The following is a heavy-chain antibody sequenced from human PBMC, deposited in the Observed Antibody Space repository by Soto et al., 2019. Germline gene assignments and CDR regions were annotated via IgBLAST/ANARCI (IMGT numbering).Heavy chain of an antibody. V-gene: IGHV3-53*04. D-gene: IGHD3-10*01. J-gene: IGHJ3*02. Sequence: GGSLRLSCAASGFTVSSNYMSWVRQAPGKGLEWVSVIYSGGSTYYADSVKGRFTISRHNSKNTLYLQMNSLRAEDTAVYYCARGGGSYYGSGSSRALDIWGQGTMVTVS. CDR3: ARGGGSYYGSGSSRALDI. CDR2: IYSGGST. CDR1: GFTVSSNY.